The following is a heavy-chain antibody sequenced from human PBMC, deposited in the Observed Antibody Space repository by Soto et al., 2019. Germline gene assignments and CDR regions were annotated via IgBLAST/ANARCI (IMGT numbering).Heavy chain of an antibody. CDR2: IIPILGIA. J-gene: IGHJ5*02. V-gene: IGHV1-69*02. Sequence: SVKVSCKASGGTFSSYTISWVRQAPGQGLEWMGRIIPILGIANYAQKFQGRVTITTNKSISTAYMELSSLRSEDTAVYYCPRGFRYGSGSYYNVAPRKYNWFDPWGQGTLVTVSS. CDR3: PRGFRYGSGSYYNVAPRKYNWFDP. CDR1: GGTFSSYT. D-gene: IGHD3-10*01.